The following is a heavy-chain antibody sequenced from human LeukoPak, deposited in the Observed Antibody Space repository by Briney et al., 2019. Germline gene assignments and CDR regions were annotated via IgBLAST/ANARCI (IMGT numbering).Heavy chain of an antibody. D-gene: IGHD3-3*01. Sequence: GASVKVSCKASGYTFTGYYMHWVRQAPGQGLEWMGWINPNSGGTNYAQKFQGRVTMTRDTSISTAYMELSRLRSDDTAVYYCARDLGRIVLRFLEWDVTALNGNYNWFDPWGQGTLVTVSS. V-gene: IGHV1-2*02. CDR1: GYTFTGYY. CDR2: INPNSGGT. CDR3: ARDLGRIVLRFLEWDVTALNGNYNWFDP. J-gene: IGHJ5*02.